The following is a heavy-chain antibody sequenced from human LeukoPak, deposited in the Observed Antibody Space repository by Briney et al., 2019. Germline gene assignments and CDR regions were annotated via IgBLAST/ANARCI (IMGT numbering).Heavy chain of an antibody. J-gene: IGHJ2*01. Sequence: GGFLRLSCAASGFTFGTSYMSWVRQAPGGGLECVSKIKPDGSEKFYVDSVKGRFTVSRDNAKNSLYLQMDSLRAEDTAVYYCAREEWWHLDIWGRGTLVTISS. D-gene: IGHD3-3*01. V-gene: IGHV3-7*01. CDR3: AREEWWHLDI. CDR1: GFTFGTSY. CDR2: IKPDGSEK.